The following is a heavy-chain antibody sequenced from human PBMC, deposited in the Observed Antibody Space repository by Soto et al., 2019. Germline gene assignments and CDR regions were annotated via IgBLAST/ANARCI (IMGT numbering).Heavy chain of an antibody. J-gene: IGHJ6*02. CDR1: GYTFTGYY. CDR2: INPNSGGT. D-gene: IGHD6-6*01. CDR3: ARSEYSSPLEWGMDV. V-gene: IGHV1-2*02. Sequence: ASVKVSCKASGYTFTGYYMHWVRQAPGQGLEWMGWINPNSGGTNYAQKFQGRVTMTRDTSISTAYMELSRLRSDDTAVYYCARSEYSSPLEWGMDVWGQGTTVTVSS.